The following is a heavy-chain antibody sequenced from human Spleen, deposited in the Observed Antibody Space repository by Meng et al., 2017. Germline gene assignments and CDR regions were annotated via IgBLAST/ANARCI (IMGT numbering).Heavy chain of an antibody. D-gene: IGHD5-12*01. CDR2: IKQDGSEK. CDR3: SGHIDY. V-gene: IGHV3-7*03. Sequence: GESLKISCAVTGFTFSDHYMDWVRQAPGKGLEWVAYIKQDGSEKDYVDSVKGRFTISRDNAKNSLYLQMNSLRAEDTAVYYCSGHIDYWGQGTLVTVSS. J-gene: IGHJ4*02. CDR1: GFTFSDHY.